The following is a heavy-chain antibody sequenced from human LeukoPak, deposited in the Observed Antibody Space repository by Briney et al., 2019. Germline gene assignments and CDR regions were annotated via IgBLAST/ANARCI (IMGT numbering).Heavy chain of an antibody. CDR3: ARDLMERRGRGNWFDP. D-gene: IGHD1-1*01. J-gene: IGHJ5*02. CDR1: GYTFTSYY. Sequence: ASVKVSCKASGYTFTSYYMHWVRQAPGQGLEWMGIINPSGGSTSYAQKFQGRVAITADKSTSTAYMELSSLRSEDTAVYYCARDLMERRGRGNWFDPWGQGTLVTVSS. CDR2: INPSGGST. V-gene: IGHV1-46*01.